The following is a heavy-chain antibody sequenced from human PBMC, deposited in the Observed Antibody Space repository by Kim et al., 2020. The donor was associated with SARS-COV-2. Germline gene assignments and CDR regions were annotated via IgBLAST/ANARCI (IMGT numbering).Heavy chain of an antibody. D-gene: IGHD3-3*01. J-gene: IGHJ6*02. Sequence: GGSLRLSCAASGFTFSSYGMHWVRQAPGKGLEWVAVIWYDGSNKYYADSVKGRFTISRDNSKNTLYLQMNSLRAEDTAVYYCARDRQRYDFWSRGYYGMDVCGQGTTVTVSS. CDR3: ARDRQRYDFWSRGYYGMDV. CDR2: IWYDGSNK. CDR1: GFTFSSYG. V-gene: IGHV3-33*01.